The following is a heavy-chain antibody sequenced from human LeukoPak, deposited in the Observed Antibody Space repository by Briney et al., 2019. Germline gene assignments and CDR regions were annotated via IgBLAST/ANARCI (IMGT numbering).Heavy chain of an antibody. CDR1: GFTFSSFS. Sequence: GESLKISCAASGFTFSSFSMNWVRQAPGKGLEWLSYFSTSSGTISYADSVKGRFTISRDDAKNSLYLQMNSLRDEDTAVYYCARDLDFGFDYWGQGTLVTVSS. J-gene: IGHJ4*02. CDR3: ARDLDFGFDY. V-gene: IGHV3-48*02. D-gene: IGHD3-10*01. CDR2: FSTSSGTI.